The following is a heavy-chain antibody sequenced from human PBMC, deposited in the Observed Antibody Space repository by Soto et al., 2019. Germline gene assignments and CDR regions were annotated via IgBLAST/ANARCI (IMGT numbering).Heavy chain of an antibody. CDR1: GGTFSSYA. J-gene: IGHJ6*02. CDR2: FDPEDGET. CDR3: ATNPDGNYYYYGMDV. Sequence: QVQLVQSGAEVKKPGSSVKVSCKASGGTFSSYAISWVRQAPGQGLEWMGGFDPEDGETIYAQKFQGRVTMTEDTSTDTAYMELSSLRSEDTAVYYCATNPDGNYYYYGMDVWGQGTTVTVSS. V-gene: IGHV1-24*01.